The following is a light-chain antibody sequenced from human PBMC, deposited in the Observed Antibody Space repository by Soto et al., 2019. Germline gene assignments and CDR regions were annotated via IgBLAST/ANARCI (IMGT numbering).Light chain of an antibody. J-gene: IGLJ2*01. CDR1: SSNIGAGYP. CDR2: GNT. CDR3: QPYDSSLSGVV. Sequence: QSVLTQPPSVSGAPGQRVTVSCIGSSSNIGAGYPVHWYQQVPGTAPKLVIYGNTNRPSGVPDRFSGSKSDTSASLVITGLQAEDEADYYCQPYDSSLSGVVFGGGTKLTVL. V-gene: IGLV1-40*01.